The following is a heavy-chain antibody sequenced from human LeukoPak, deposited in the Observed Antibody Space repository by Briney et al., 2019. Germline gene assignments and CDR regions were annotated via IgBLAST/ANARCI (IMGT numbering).Heavy chain of an antibody. Sequence: ASVKVSCKASGYTFTSYDINWVRQATGQGLEWMGWMNPNSGNTGYAQKFQGRVTMARNTSISTAYMELSSLRSEDTAVYYCAREGGGPYGMDVWGQGTTVTVSS. CDR1: GYTFTSYD. CDR3: AREGGGPYGMDV. D-gene: IGHD6-25*01. CDR2: MNPNSGNT. J-gene: IGHJ6*02. V-gene: IGHV1-8*01.